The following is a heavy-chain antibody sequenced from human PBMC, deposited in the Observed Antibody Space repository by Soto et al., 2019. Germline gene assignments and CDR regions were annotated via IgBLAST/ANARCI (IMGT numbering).Heavy chain of an antibody. CDR2: IYSGGST. D-gene: IGHD5-18*01. CDR3: ARGGGGYSYGLDYYGMDV. J-gene: IGHJ6*02. Sequence: EVQLVESGGGLIQPGGSLRLSCAASGFTVSSNYMSWVRQAPGKGLEWVSVIYSGGSTYYADSVKGRFTISRDNSKNTLDLQMNSGRAGDTAVYYWARGGGGYSYGLDYYGMDVWGQGTTVTVSS. V-gene: IGHV3-53*01. CDR1: GFTVSSNY.